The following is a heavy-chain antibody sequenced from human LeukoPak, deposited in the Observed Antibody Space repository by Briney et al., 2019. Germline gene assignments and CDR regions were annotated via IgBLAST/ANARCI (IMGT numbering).Heavy chain of an antibody. D-gene: IGHD3-22*01. CDR2: IIPIFGTA. J-gene: IGHJ4*02. Sequence: SVKVSCKASGGTFSSYAISWVRQAPGQGLEWMGGIIPIFGTANYAQKFQGRVTITTDESTSTAYMELSSLRSEDTAVYYCAREGVNYYDSSGYYPNFDYWGQGTLVTVPS. V-gene: IGHV1-69*05. CDR1: GGTFSSYA. CDR3: AREGVNYYDSSGYYPNFDY.